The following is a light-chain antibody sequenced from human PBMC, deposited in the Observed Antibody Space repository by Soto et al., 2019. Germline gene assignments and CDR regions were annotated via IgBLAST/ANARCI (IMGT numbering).Light chain of an antibody. Sequence: VLTQPPGTLSLSPGERATLSRGASQTVRNNYLAWYQQKPGQAPRLLIYDASSRATGIPDRFSGGGSGTDFTLTISRLEPEDFAVYYCQQFSSYPLPFGGGTKVDIK. J-gene: IGKJ4*01. V-gene: IGKV3-20*01. CDR1: QTVRNNY. CDR3: QQFSSYPLP. CDR2: DAS.